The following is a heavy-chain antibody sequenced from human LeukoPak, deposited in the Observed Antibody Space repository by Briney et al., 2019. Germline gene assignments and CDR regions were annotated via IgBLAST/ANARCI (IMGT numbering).Heavy chain of an antibody. CDR2: ISSSRGTI. CDR1: GFTFSDFS. CDR3: ATIRSNDGSLPIDY. Sequence: PGGSLRLSCAASGFTFSDFSMSWVRQAPGKGLERLSYISSSRGTIWYADSVKGRFSSSRDNAKNSLYLQMNSLRGEDTGVYYCATIRSNDGSLPIDYWGQGTLVTVSS. D-gene: IGHD2-15*01. V-gene: IGHV3-48*01. J-gene: IGHJ4*02.